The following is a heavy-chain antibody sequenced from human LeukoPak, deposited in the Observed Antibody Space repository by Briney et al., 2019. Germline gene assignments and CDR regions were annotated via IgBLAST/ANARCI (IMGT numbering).Heavy chain of an antibody. Sequence: ASVKVSCKASGYTFTSYGISWVRQAPGHGLEWMGWISAYNGNTNYAQKLQGRVTMTTDTSTSTAYLELRSLRSDDTAVYYCARMGGYYDILTGYYPPLYYFDYWGQGTLVTVSS. J-gene: IGHJ4*02. V-gene: IGHV1-18*01. CDR3: ARMGGYYDILTGYYPPLYYFDY. CDR2: ISAYNGNT. CDR1: GYTFTSYG. D-gene: IGHD3-9*01.